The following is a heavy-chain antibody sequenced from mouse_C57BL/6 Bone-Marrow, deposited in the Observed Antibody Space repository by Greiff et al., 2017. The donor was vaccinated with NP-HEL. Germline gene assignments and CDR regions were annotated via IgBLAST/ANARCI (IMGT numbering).Heavy chain of an antibody. V-gene: IGHV2-9-1*01. J-gene: IGHJ3*01. D-gene: IGHD2-4*01. CDR2: IWTGGGT. CDR1: GFSLTSYA. Sequence: VQLQQSGPGLVAPSQSLSITCTVSGFSLTSYAISWVRQPPGKGLEWLGVIWTGGGTNYNSALKSRLSISKDNSKSQVSLKMNSLQTDDTARYYCARNRGDYDAFAYWGQGTLVTVSA. CDR3: ARNRGDYDAFAY.